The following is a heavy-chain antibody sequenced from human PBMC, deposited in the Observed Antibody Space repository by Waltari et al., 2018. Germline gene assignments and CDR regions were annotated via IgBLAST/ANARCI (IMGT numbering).Heavy chain of an antibody. CDR3: ARDAQYYDFWSGYYPQLGMDV. D-gene: IGHD3-3*01. CDR2: INACNGNT. Sequence: QVQLVQSGAEVKKPGASVKVSCKASGYTFTSYAMHWVRQAPGQRLEWMGWINACNGNTKYSQKFQGRVTITRDTSASTAYMELSSLRSEDTAVYYCARDAQYYDFWSGYYPQLGMDVWGQGTTVTVSS. V-gene: IGHV1-3*01. CDR1: GYTFTSYA. J-gene: IGHJ6*02.